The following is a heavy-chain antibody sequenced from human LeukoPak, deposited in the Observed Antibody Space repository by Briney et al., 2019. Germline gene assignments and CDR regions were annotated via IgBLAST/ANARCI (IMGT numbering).Heavy chain of an antibody. D-gene: IGHD1-7*01. V-gene: IGHV3-23*01. J-gene: IGHJ4*02. CDR1: GFTFSSYA. Sequence: PGGSLRLSCAASGFTFSSYAMSWVRQAPGKGLEWVSAISGSGGSTYYADSVKGRFTISRDNSKNTQYLQMNSLRAEDTAVYYCAKDWPVRGELRSVGYFDYWGQGTLVTVSS. CDR3: AKDWPVRGELRSVGYFDY. CDR2: ISGSGGST.